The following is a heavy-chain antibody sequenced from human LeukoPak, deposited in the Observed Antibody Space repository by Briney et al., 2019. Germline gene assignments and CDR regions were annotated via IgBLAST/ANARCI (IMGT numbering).Heavy chain of an antibody. Sequence: SGPTLVKPTQTRTLTCSFSGFSLTTEQEAVGWSRHPPGKALEWVALIYWHDERRYSPSLKSRLTITKDTSKNQVVFTITDMDPVDTATYDCAHRRGGYFDYWGQGTLVTVSS. D-gene: IGHD2-15*01. CDR1: GFSLTTEQEA. CDR2: IYWHDER. J-gene: IGHJ4*02. CDR3: AHRRGGYFDY. V-gene: IGHV2-5*01.